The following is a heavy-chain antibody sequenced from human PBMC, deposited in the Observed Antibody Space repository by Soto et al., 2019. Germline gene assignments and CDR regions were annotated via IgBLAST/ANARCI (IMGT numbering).Heavy chain of an antibody. CDR2: IYYSGST. V-gene: IGHV4-39*01. J-gene: IGHJ6*02. D-gene: IGHD6-13*01. CDR3: ASPRYSSSWYGAYYYGMDV. Sequence: PSETLSLTCTISGGSISTSSYYWGWIRQPPGKGLGWIGSIYYSGSTYYNPSLKSRVTISVDTSKNQFSLKLSSVTAADTAVYYCASPRYSSSWYGAYYYGMDVWGQGTTVT. CDR1: GGSISTSSYY.